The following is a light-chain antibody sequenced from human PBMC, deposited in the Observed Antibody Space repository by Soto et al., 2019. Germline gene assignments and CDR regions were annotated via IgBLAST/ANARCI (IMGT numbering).Light chain of an antibody. CDR1: QSISNW. J-gene: IGKJ2*01. V-gene: IGKV1-5*03. Sequence: DIQMTQSPSTLSASVGDRVTITCRASQSISNWLAWYQQKPGTAPTVLIYKASSLEGGVPSRFSCSGSGTEFTLTISSLQPDDFATYHCQQYNSFPYTFGQGTKLEIK. CDR3: QQYNSFPYT. CDR2: KAS.